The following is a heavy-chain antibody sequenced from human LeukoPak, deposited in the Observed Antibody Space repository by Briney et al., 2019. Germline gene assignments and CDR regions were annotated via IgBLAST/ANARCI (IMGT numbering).Heavy chain of an antibody. CDR1: GGSISSYY. V-gene: IGHV4-4*07. CDR3: ARDRRGYFDY. CDR2: IYSSGST. Sequence: SETLSLTCSVPGGSISSYYWSWIRQPAGKGLEWIGRIYSSGSTYYNPSLRSRVTIPVDKSKNQFSLRLTSVTAADTAVYYCARDRRGYFDYWGQGTLVIVSS. J-gene: IGHJ4*02.